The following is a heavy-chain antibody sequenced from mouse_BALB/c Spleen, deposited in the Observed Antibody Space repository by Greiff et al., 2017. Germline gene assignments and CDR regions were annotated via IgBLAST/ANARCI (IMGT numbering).Heavy chain of an antibody. D-gene: IGHD3-2*01. V-gene: IGHV1-87*01. CDR3: ALDSSGYLDY. Sequence: QVQLQQSGAELARPGASVKLSCKASGYTFTSYWMQWVKQRPGQGLEWIGAIYPGDGDTRYTQKFKGKATLTADKSSSTAYMQLSSLASEDSAVYYCALDSSGYLDYWGQGTTLTVSS. CDR1: GYTFTSYW. CDR2: IYPGDGDT. J-gene: IGHJ2*01.